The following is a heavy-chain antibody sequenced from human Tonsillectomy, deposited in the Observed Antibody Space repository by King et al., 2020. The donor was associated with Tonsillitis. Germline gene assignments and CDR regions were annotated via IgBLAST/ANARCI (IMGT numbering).Heavy chain of an antibody. CDR1: GFTFNDFG. D-gene: IGHD5/OR15-5a*01. J-gene: IGHJ4*02. CDR3: VREKSLSSVWEVYYFDY. Sequence: VQLVESGGGVVQPGRSLRLSCAASGFTFNDFGIHWLRQAPGKGLEWVAFISSDGRKQYSADSVKGRFTISRDNSRNTLYLQMNSLRVEDTAVYYCVREKSLSSVWEVYYFDYWGQGTLVSVSS. CDR2: ISSDGRKQ. V-gene: IGHV3-30*19.